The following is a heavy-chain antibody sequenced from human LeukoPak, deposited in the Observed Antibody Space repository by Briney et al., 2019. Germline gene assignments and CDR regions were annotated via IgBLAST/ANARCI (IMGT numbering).Heavy chain of an antibody. D-gene: IGHD3-22*01. CDR2: INPNSGGT. CDR1: GYTFTNYY. Sequence: ASVKVSCKTSGYTFTNYYMHWVRQAPGQGLEWMGWINPNSGGTNYAPKFQGRVSVTRDTSISTAYMEVSSLRSDDTAVYYCARGGVGYYAFDYWGQGAQVTVSS. V-gene: IGHV1-2*02. J-gene: IGHJ4*02. CDR3: ARGGVGYYAFDY.